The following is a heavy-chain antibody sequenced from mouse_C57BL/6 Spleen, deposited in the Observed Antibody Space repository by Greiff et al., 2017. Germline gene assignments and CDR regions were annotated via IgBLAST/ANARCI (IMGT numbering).Heavy chain of an antibody. CDR3: AAMDY. CDR1: GFTFSNYW. CDR2: IRLKSDNYAT. J-gene: IGHJ4*01. Sequence: EVQLVESGGGLVQPGGSMKLSCVASGFTFSNYWMNWVRQSPEKGLEWVAQIRLKSDNYATHYAESVKGRFTISRDDSKSSVYLQMNNLRAEETGNYYCAAMDYWGQGTSVTVSA. V-gene: IGHV6-3*01.